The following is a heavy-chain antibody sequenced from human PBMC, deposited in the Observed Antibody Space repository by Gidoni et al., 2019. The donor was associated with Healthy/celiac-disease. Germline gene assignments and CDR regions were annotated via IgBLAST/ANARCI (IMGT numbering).Heavy chain of an antibody. CDR3: ARDDTMIQGVKSYYYGMDV. D-gene: IGHD3-10*01. V-gene: IGHV3-21*02. J-gene: IGHJ6*02. Sequence: EVRLVESGGGLVKPGGSLRLSCAASGFPFSSYSMNWVRQAPGKGLEWVSSISSSSSYIYYADSVKGRFTISRDNANNSLYLQMNSLRAEDTAVYYCARDDTMIQGVKSYYYGMDVWGQGTTVTVSS. CDR2: ISSSSSYI. CDR1: GFPFSSYS.